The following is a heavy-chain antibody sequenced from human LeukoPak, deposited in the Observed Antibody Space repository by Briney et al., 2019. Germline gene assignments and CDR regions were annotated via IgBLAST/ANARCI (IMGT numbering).Heavy chain of an antibody. V-gene: IGHV3-48*02. J-gene: IGHJ1*01. CDR3: ARENSYDYGDYILAEYFQH. Sequence: GGSLRLSCAASGFTFSSYSMNWVRQAPGKGLEWVSYISSSSSTIYYADSVKGRFTISRDNAKNSLYLQMNSLRDEDAAVYYCARENSYDYGDYILAEYFQHWGQGTLVTVSS. CDR1: GFTFSSYS. CDR2: ISSSSSTI. D-gene: IGHD4-17*01.